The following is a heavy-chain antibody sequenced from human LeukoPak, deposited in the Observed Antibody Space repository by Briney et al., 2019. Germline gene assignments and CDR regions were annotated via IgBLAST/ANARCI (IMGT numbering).Heavy chain of an antibody. CDR2: IYYSEST. CDR1: GGSISSYY. D-gene: IGHD5-18*01. Sequence: PSETLSLTCTVSGGSISSYYWSWIRQPPAKGPEGIGHIYYSESTNYIPSLKTRVTISVDTSKNQFSLKLSSVIAADTAMYYCARGYSCGFDYWGQGTLVTVSS. J-gene: IGHJ4*02. V-gene: IGHV4-59*13. CDR3: ARGYSCGFDY.